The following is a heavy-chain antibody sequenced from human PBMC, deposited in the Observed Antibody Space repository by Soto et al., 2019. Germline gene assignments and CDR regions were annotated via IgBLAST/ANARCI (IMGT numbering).Heavy chain of an antibody. CDR2: IYYSGST. V-gene: IGHV4-39*01. CDR1: GGSISSSSYY. CDR3: ARRPDIVVVVAAPNAFDI. D-gene: IGHD2-15*01. J-gene: IGHJ3*02. Sequence: TSETLSLTCTVSGGSISSSSYYWGWIRQPPGKGLEWIGSIYYSGSTYYNPSLKSRVTISVDTSKNQFSLKLSSVTAADTAVYYCARRPDIVVVVAAPNAFDIWGQGTMVTVSS.